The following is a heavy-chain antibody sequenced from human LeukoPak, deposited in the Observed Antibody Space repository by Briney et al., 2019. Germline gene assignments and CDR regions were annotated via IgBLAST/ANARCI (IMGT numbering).Heavy chain of an antibody. CDR3: ARDCDWFDP. J-gene: IGHJ5*02. CDR2: INHSGST. CDR1: GGSFSGYY. Sequence: KPSETLSLTCAVYGGSFSGYYWSWIRQPPGKGLEWIGEINHSGSTNYNPSLKSRVTISVDTSKNQFSLKLSSVTAADTAVYYCARDCDWFDPRGQGTLVTVSS. D-gene: IGHD2-21*01. V-gene: IGHV4-34*01.